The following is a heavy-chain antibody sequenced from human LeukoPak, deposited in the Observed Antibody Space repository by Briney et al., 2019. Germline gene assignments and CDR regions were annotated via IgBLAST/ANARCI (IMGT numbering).Heavy chain of an antibody. V-gene: IGHV3-30*18. CDR1: GFTFSSYG. D-gene: IGHD4-17*01. CDR2: ISYDGSNK. J-gene: IGHJ4*02. Sequence: GGSLRLSCAASGFTFSSYGMHWVRQAPGKGLEWVAVISYDGSNKYYADFVKGRFTISRDNSKNTLYLQMNSLRAEDTAVYYCAKSGGVTTTLGYWGQGTLVTVSS. CDR3: AKSGGVTTTLGY.